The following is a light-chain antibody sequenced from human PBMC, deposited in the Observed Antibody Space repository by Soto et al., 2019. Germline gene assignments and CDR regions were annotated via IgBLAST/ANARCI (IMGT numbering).Light chain of an antibody. CDR2: GAS. Sequence: EIVMTQSPATLSVSPGERATLSCRASQSVSSNLAWYQQKPGQAPRLLIYGASTRATGIPARFSGSGSGTEFTLTIRSLQSEDFAVYYCQQYNNWPSLTLGGGTKVDIK. V-gene: IGKV3-15*01. CDR1: QSVSSN. J-gene: IGKJ4*01. CDR3: QQYNNWPSLT.